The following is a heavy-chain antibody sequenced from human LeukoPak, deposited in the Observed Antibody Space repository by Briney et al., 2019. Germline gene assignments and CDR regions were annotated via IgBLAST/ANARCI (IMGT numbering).Heavy chain of an antibody. CDR2: IYLGDSET. Sequence: GESLKISCEGSQYSFTSFWIAWVRQMPGKGLEWMGIIYLGDSETRYSPSFQGQVTISADKSISTAYLQWSSLKASDTAMYYCARGEGAPLDLPFDYWGQGTLVTVSS. V-gene: IGHV5-51*01. D-gene: IGHD3-16*01. CDR1: QYSFTSFW. J-gene: IGHJ4*02. CDR3: ARGEGAPLDLPFDY.